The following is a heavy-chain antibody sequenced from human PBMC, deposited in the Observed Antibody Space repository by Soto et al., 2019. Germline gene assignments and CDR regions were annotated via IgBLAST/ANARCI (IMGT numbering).Heavy chain of an antibody. CDR2: ISSSSSYI. D-gene: IGHD3-10*01. V-gene: IGHV3-21*01. CDR1: GFTFSSYS. CDR3: ARSNVGGGEFDY. Sequence: GGSLRLSCAASGFTFSSYSMNWVRQAPGKGLEWVSSISSSSSYIYYADSVKGRFTISRDNAKNSLYLQMNSLRAEDTAVYYCARSNVGGGEFDYWGQGTLVTVSS. J-gene: IGHJ4*02.